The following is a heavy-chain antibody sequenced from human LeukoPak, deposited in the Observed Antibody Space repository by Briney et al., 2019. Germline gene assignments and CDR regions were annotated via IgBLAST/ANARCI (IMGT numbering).Heavy chain of an antibody. CDR3: ALRGYYYGSGTQGAFDI. J-gene: IGHJ3*02. D-gene: IGHD3-10*01. CDR1: GYTFTGYY. CDR2: INPNSGGT. V-gene: IGHV1-2*02. Sequence: GASVKVSCKASGYTFTGYYMHWVRQAPGQGLEWMGWINPNSGGTNYAQKFQGRVTMTRDTSISTAYMELSRLRSDDTAEYYCALRGYYYGSGTQGAFDIWGQGTMVTVSS.